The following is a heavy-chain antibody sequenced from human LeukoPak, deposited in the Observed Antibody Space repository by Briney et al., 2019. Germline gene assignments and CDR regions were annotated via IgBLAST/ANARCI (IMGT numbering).Heavy chain of an antibody. CDR3: ARQDLTYYDILTGYYSTPFDY. D-gene: IGHD3-9*01. V-gene: IGHV4-59*08. Sequence: SETLSLTCTVSGGSISSYYWSWIRQPPGKGLVWIGYIYYSGSTNYNPSLKSRVTISVDTSKNQFSLKLSSVTAADTAVSYCARQDLTYYDILTGYYSTPFDYWGQGTLVTVSS. J-gene: IGHJ4*02. CDR1: GGSISSYY. CDR2: IYYSGST.